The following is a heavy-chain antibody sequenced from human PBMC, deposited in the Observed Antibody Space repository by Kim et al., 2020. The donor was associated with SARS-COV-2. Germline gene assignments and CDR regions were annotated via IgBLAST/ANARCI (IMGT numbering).Heavy chain of an antibody. CDR1: GYTFTTYA. CDR3: PHSKVPPEVDYNYGMDV. V-gene: IGHV1-3*01. CDR2: LNACNVYT. J-gene: IGHJ6*02. Sequence: ASVKVSCKASGYTFTTYAMHWVRQAPGQRLAWIVFLNACNVYTKFSQNFQVRVTITRDTSASTAYMEFSRLCSDDTAVYYFPHSKVPPEVDYNYGMDVWGQGTTVTVSS. D-gene: IGHD2-15*01.